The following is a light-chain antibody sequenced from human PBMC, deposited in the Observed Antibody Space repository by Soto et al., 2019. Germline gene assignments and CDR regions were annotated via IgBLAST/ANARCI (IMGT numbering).Light chain of an antibody. V-gene: IGKV1-5*01. J-gene: IGKJ1*01. CDR1: QSISAW. Sequence: DIQMTQSPSTLSASVGDRVTITFRASQSISAWLAWYQQKPGKAPRLLIYDASTLESGVPSRFSGSGSGTEFTLTISSLQPDDFATYYCQQYNNYWTFGLGTRWIS. CDR3: QQYNNYWT. CDR2: DAS.